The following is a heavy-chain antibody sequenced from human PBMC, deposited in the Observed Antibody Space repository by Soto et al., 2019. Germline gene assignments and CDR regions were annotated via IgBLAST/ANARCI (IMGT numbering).Heavy chain of an antibody. CDR3: ARDGIVVVPAAIGWFDP. Sequence: GGSLRLSCAASGFTFSSYGMHWVRQAPGKGLEWVAVIWYGGSNKYYADSVKGRFTISRDNSKNTLYLQMNSLRAEDTAVYYCARDGIVVVPAAIGWFDPWGQGTLVTVSS. J-gene: IGHJ5*02. V-gene: IGHV3-33*01. CDR1: GFTFSSYG. D-gene: IGHD2-2*01. CDR2: IWYGGSNK.